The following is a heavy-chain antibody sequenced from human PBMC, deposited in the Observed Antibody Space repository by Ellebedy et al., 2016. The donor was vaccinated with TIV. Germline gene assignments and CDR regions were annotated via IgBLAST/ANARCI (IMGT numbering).Heavy chain of an antibody. J-gene: IGHJ3*02. D-gene: IGHD3-22*01. CDR2: MYYSGNL. Sequence: MPSETLSLTCTVSGGSISSSSYYWGWIRQPPGKGLVWIGSMYYSGNLHYDPSLKSRGTILIDTSRNLFSLKLSSVTAANTAVYYCARDKPTNYYDSTAYYGHDAFDIWGQGTMVTVSS. CDR1: GGSISSSSYY. CDR3: ARDKPTNYYDSTAYYGHDAFDI. V-gene: IGHV4-39*07.